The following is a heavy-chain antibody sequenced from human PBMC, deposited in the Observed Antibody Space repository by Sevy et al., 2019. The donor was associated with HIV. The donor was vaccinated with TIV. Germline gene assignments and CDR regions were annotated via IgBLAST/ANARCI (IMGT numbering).Heavy chain of an antibody. Sequence: GGSLRLSCAASGFSLTTSDMHWVRQAPGKGLEWVAYVRNDGSNKYYADSVRDRFTISRDIPKNTLYLQMNSLRDEDTAIYYCARGRKTTEEWLEELDYYYGLDVWGQGTTVTVSS. CDR2: VRNDGSNK. CDR1: GFSLTTSD. CDR3: ARGRKTTEEWLEELDYYYGLDV. V-gene: IGHV3-30*02. J-gene: IGHJ6*02. D-gene: IGHD2-8*01.